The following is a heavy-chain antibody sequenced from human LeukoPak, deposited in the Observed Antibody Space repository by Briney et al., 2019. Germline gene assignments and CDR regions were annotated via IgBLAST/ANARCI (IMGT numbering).Heavy chain of an antibody. Sequence: SENLSLNFTGPAYSSRSGYFWRWIREPPGKGLEWLARNYGNGSNSYNPSVKSRATISVDTSKNQFSLKLTAVTAADTAVYYCARVLYYDVLTSYYINGWFDPWGQGTLVTVSS. V-gene: IGHV4-38-2*02. J-gene: IGHJ5*02. CDR2: NYGNGSN. CDR3: ARVLYYDVLTSYYINGWFDP. D-gene: IGHD3-9*01. CDR1: AYSSRSGYF.